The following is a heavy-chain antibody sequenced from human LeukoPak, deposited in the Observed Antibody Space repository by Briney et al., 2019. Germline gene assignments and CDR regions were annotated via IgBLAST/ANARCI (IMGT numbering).Heavy chain of an antibody. D-gene: IGHD4/OR15-4a*01. Sequence: GGSLRLSCAASGFTFDDYGMSWVRQAPGKGLEWVSGINWNGGSTGYADSVKGRFTISRDNSNNTLYLQMNSLRADDTAVYFCARDANYYFDYWGQGILVTVSS. J-gene: IGHJ4*02. CDR3: ARDANYYFDY. CDR1: GFTFDDYG. CDR2: INWNGGST. V-gene: IGHV3-20*04.